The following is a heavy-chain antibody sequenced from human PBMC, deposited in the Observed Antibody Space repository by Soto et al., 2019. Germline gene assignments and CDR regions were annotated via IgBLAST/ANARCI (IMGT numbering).Heavy chain of an antibody. D-gene: IGHD6-19*01. V-gene: IGHV4-59*08. J-gene: IGHJ4*02. CDR1: GGSISSYY. Sequence: SETLSLTCTVSGGSISSYYWSWIRQSPGKGLEWIGTIFYSGSTNYNPSLKSRVTISVDTSKNQFSLKLTSVTAADTALYYCARRYGWLYFDYWGQGSLVTV. CDR3: ARRYGWLYFDY. CDR2: IFYSGST.